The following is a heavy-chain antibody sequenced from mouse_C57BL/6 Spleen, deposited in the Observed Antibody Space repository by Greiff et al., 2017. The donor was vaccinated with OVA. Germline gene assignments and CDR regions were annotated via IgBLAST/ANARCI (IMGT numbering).Heavy chain of an antibody. Sequence: VQLQQSGAELVRPGASVKLSCTASGFNIKDDYMHWVKQRPEQGLEWIGWIDPENGDTEYASKFQGKATITADTSSNTAYLQLSSLTSEDTAVYYGTTSHYYGSSYGAYWGQGTLVTVSA. CDR2: IDPENGDT. CDR1: GFNIKDDY. J-gene: IGHJ3*01. D-gene: IGHD1-1*01. V-gene: IGHV14-4*01. CDR3: TTSHYYGSSYGAY.